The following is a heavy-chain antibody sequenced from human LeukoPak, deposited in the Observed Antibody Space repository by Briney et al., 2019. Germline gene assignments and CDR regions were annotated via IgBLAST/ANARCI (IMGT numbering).Heavy chain of an antibody. CDR3: AKERGVDIVATGPFDY. V-gene: IGHV3-23*01. Sequence: GGSLRLSCAASGFTFSSYAMRWVRQAPGKGLEWVSAISGSGGGTYYADSVKGRFTISRDNSKNTLYLQMNSLRAEDTAVYYCAKERGVDIVATGPFDYWGQGTLVTVSS. CDR2: ISGSGGGT. CDR1: GFTFSSYA. J-gene: IGHJ4*02. D-gene: IGHD5-12*01.